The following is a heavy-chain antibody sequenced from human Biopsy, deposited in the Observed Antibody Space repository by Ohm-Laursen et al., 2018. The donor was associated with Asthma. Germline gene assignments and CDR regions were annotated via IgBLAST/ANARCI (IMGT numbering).Heavy chain of an antibody. J-gene: IGHJ4*01. CDR2: FYSNDNK. CDR3: ARSVRSFDLFICFSLSYFDH. V-gene: IGHV2-5*01. Sequence: TQPLPLTCTFSGFSLGNHEAGEGRIRQHPGKAPECLPVFYSNDNKFFGPSLKNRLSLTPDTSKNQVVLAMSNMDPMDTGTYFCARSVRSFDLFICFSLSYFDHWGPGHQVSVSS. CDR1: GFSLGNHEAG. D-gene: IGHD2/OR15-2a*01.